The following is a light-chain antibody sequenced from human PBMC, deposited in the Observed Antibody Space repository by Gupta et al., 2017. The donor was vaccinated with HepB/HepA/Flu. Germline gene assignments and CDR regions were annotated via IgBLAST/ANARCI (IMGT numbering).Light chain of an antibody. Sequence: SVVTQPPSVSEAPRQRVTISCSGSWSNIGDNTVNWYQQPPGKAPKLLIYYDDLRPSGVSDRFSGSKSGTSASLTISGLQAEDEADYYCAAWDDSLNGLVFGGGTKLTVL. CDR3: AAWDDSLNGLV. V-gene: IGLV1-36*01. J-gene: IGLJ3*02. CDR1: WSNIGDNT. CDR2: YDD.